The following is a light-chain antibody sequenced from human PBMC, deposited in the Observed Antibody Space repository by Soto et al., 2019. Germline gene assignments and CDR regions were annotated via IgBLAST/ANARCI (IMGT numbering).Light chain of an antibody. CDR1: QSVLYSSNNKNY. V-gene: IGKV4-1*01. CDR3: QQYDSTRT. CDR2: WAS. Sequence: GMPLSPASLDASLGERATINCKSSQSVLYSSNNKNYLAWYQQTPRKPPKLLIYWASTRESGVPDRLSGSWSGTDFTLTIRSLQAEYAAFYYCQQYDSTRTFGQGTKVDIK. J-gene: IGKJ1*01.